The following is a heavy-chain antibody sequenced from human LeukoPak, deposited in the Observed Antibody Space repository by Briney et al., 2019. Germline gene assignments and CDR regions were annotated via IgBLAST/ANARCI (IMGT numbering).Heavy chain of an antibody. Sequence: SETLSLTCAVYGGSFSGYYWSWIRQPPGKGLELIGEINHSGSTNYNPSLKSRVTISVDTSKNQFSLKLSSVTAADTAVYYCARGSRGITIFGVVITRHYYYYYMDVWGKGTTVTVSS. CDR2: INHSGST. D-gene: IGHD3-3*01. CDR1: GGSFSGYY. J-gene: IGHJ6*03. CDR3: ARGSRGITIFGVVITRHYYYYYMDV. V-gene: IGHV4-34*01.